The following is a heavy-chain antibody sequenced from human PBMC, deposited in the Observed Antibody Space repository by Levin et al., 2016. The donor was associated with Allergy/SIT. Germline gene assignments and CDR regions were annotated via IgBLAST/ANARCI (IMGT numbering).Heavy chain of an antibody. Sequence: WIRQPPGKALEWLAHIFSNDEKSYSTSLKSRLTISKDTSKSQVVLTMTNMDPVDTATYYCARSKYYDYVWGSYRYGAFDIWGQGTMVTVSS. D-gene: IGHD3-16*02. V-gene: IGHV2-26*01. CDR2: IFSNDEK. CDR3: ARSKYYDYVWGSYRYGAFDI. J-gene: IGHJ3*02.